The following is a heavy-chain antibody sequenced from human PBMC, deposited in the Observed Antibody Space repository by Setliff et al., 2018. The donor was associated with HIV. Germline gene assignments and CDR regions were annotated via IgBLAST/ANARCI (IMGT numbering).Heavy chain of an antibody. Sequence: SETLSLTCAVSSESIVSYYWNWIRQPPGRGLEWIGYIHTSGRTKYNPSLKSRLTILVDTSKKQFSLRLTSVTAADTAVYYCSRAAYDAVDWLDPWGQGTQVTVS. CDR2: IHTSGRT. J-gene: IGHJ5*02. CDR1: SESIVSYY. CDR3: SRAAYDAVDWLDP. V-gene: IGHV4-4*08. D-gene: IGHD1-1*01.